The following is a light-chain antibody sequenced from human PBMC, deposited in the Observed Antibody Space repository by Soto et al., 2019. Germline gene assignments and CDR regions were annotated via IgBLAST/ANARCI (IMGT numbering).Light chain of an antibody. Sequence: AIRMTQSPSSLSASTGDRVTITCRSSQGISSYLAWYQQKPGKAPKLLIYAASTLQSGVPSRLSGSGSGTDFTLTISCLQSEDFATYYCQQYYSYLRTFGQGTKVEIK. CDR1: QGISSY. CDR3: QQYYSYLRT. J-gene: IGKJ1*01. CDR2: AAS. V-gene: IGKV1-8*01.